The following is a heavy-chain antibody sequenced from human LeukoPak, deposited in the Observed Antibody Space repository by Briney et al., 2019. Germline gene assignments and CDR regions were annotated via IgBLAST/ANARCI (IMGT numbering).Heavy chain of an antibody. CDR1: GYTFTSYY. D-gene: IGHD6-19*01. CDR3: ARVFSSGWDSDY. Sequence: ASVKVSCKASGYTFTSYYMHWVRQAPGQGLEWMGIVNPSGGSTSYAQKFQGRVTMTRDTSTSTVYMELSSLRSEDTAVYYCARVFSSGWDSDYWGQGTLVTVSS. V-gene: IGHV1-46*01. CDR2: VNPSGGST. J-gene: IGHJ4*02.